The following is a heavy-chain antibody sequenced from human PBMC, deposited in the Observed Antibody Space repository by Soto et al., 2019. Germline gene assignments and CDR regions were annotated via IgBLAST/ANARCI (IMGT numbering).Heavy chain of an antibody. CDR1: GCTFTGYF. CDR2: INPNSGGT. J-gene: IGHJ6*02. D-gene: IGHD1-20*01. Sequence: ASVKVSCKASGCTFTGYFIHWVRQAPGQGLEWMGWINPNSGGTNYAQKFQGRVTMTRDTSISTAYMEVSRLRSDDTAVYYCASRYLEYYYGMDVWGQGTTVTVSS. CDR3: ASRYLEYYYGMDV. V-gene: IGHV1-2*02.